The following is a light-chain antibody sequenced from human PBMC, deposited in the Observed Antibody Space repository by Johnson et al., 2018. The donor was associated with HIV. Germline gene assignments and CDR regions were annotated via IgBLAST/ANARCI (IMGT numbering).Light chain of an antibody. V-gene: IGLV1-51*02. J-gene: IGLJ1*01. CDR3: GTWDSSLSAYV. Sequence: QSVLTQPPSVSAAPGQKVTISCSGSSSNIGNNYVSCYQQLPETAPQLLIYENNKRPSGIPDRFSGSKSGTSATLGITGPQTGDEADYYCGTWDSSLSAYVFGTGTKVTVL. CDR2: ENN. CDR1: SSNIGNNY.